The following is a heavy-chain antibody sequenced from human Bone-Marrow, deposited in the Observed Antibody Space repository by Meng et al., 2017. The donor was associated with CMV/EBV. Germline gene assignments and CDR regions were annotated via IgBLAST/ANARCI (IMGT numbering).Heavy chain of an antibody. CDR3: ARHRGTTGPDFDY. CDR2: IYYSGST. CDR1: GGSIRSSSYY. Sequence: SGGSIRSSSYYWGWIRQPPGKGLEWIGSIYYSGSTYYNPSLKSRVTISVDTSKNQFSLKLSSVTAADTAVYYCARHRGTTGPDFDYWGQGTLVTVSS. D-gene: IGHD1-1*01. V-gene: IGHV4-39*01. J-gene: IGHJ4*02.